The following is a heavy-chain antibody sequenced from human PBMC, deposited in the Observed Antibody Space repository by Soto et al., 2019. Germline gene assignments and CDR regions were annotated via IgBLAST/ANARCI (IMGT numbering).Heavy chain of an antibody. CDR2: INSDGSST. CDR3: VRTSLVVAAATREDY. D-gene: IGHD2-21*01. J-gene: IGHJ4*02. Sequence: EVQLVESGGGLVQPGESLRLSCAASGFTFSSYWMPWVRQAPGKGLVWVSRINSDGSSTSYAGSVKGRFTISRDNAKNTLYRQMNSLGAEDAAVYYCVRTSLVVAAATREDYWGQGTLVTVSS. V-gene: IGHV3-74*01. CDR1: GFTFSSYW.